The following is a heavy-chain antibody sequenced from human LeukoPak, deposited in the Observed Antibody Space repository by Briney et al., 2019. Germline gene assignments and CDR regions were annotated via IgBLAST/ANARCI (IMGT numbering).Heavy chain of an antibody. Sequence: SGPTLVNPTQTLTLTCTFSGFSLSTSGVGVGWIRQPPGKALEWLALISWDDDKRYSPSLKSRLTSTKDTSKNQVVLTMTNMDPVDTATYYCAHSVIAVAGHIVPYYFDYWGQGTLVTVSS. J-gene: IGHJ4*02. CDR1: GFSLSTSGVG. V-gene: IGHV2-5*02. CDR3: AHSVIAVAGHIVPYYFDY. D-gene: IGHD6-19*01. CDR2: ISWDDDK.